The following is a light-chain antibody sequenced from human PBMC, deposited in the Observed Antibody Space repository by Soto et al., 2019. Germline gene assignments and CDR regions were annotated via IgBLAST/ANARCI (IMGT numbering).Light chain of an antibody. J-gene: IGKJ1*01. V-gene: IGKV2-28*01. CDR2: LGS. CDR1: QSLLHSNGYNY. CDR3: MQALQTLWT. Sequence: DIVMTQSPLSLPVTPGEPASISCRSSQSLLHSNGYNYLDWYLQKPGQSPQLLIYLGSNRASGVPDRFSGSGSGTDFTLKISRVEAEDVRVYYCMQALQTLWTFGQGTKVEIK.